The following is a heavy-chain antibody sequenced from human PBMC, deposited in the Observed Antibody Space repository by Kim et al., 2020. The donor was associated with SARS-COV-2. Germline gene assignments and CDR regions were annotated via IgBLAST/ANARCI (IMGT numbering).Heavy chain of an antibody. D-gene: IGHD5-18*01. CDR1: GGSFSGYY. CDR2: INHSGST. V-gene: IGHV4-34*01. Sequence: SETLSLTCAVYGGSFSGYYWSWIRQPPGKGLEWIGEINHSGSTNYNPSLKSRVTISVDTSKNQFSLKLSSVTAADTAVYYCARGGKYSYGGYFDYWGQGTLVTVSS. CDR3: ARGGKYSYGGYFDY. J-gene: IGHJ4*02.